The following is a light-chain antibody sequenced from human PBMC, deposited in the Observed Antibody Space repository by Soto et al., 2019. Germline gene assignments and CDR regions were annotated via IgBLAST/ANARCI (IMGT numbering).Light chain of an antibody. V-gene: IGKV3-11*01. CDR1: QRVSSY. CDR3: QQRSNWPPWT. Sequence: EIVLTQSPATLSLSPGERATLSCRASQRVSSYLAWYQQKPGQAPRLLIYDASNRATGIPARFSGSGSGTDFTLPISSREPEDFAVYYCQQRSNWPPWTFGQGTKVEIK. CDR2: DAS. J-gene: IGKJ1*01.